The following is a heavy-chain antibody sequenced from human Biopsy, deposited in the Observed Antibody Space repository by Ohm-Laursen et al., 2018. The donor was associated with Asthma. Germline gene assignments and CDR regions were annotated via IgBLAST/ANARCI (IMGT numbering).Heavy chain of an antibody. CDR1: SGSGGYMMSGNYY. J-gene: IGHJ6*02. D-gene: IGHD6-13*01. CDR2: IYYSGTT. V-gene: IGHV4-39*01. Sequence: PPGTLSLTCSLSSGSGGYMMSGNYYWGWIRQPPGKGLEWIGSIYYSGTTYYNPSLESRVTVSADTSKNQFSLKLTSVTAADTAVYYCVRGSSSWHHGPFHYYYGLDVWGQGTTATVSS. CDR3: VRGSSSWHHGPFHYYYGLDV.